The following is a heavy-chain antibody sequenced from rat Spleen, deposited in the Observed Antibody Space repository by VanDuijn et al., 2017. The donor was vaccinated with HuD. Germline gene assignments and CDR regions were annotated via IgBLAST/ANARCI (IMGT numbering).Heavy chain of an antibody. Sequence: EVQLVESDGGLVQPGRSLKLSCAASGFTFSDYAMAWVRQAPKKGLEWVATILYDGSSTYYRDSVKGRFTISRDNAKSTLYLQMNSLRSEDTATYYCTRGYDGTYYYVNWFAYWGQGTLVTVSS. CDR2: ILYDGSST. CDR1: GFTFSDYA. CDR3: TRGYDGTYYYVNWFAY. D-gene: IGHD1-12*02. J-gene: IGHJ3*01. V-gene: IGHV5-17*01.